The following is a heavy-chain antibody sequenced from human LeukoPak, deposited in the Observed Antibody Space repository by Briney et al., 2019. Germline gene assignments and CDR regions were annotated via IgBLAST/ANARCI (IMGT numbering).Heavy chain of an antibody. Sequence: SETLSLTCTLCLGSLSSYYSRWSRESPGTGLGCIGYSYYGGSTNYSPSLNSRVTISVDSSNNQSSLKLSSVTAADTAVYYCAREGRDGYKFDYWGQGTLVTVSS. CDR3: AREGRDGYKFDY. V-gene: IGHV4-59*01. CDR1: LGSLSSYY. J-gene: IGHJ4*02. CDR2: SYYGGST. D-gene: IGHD5-24*01.